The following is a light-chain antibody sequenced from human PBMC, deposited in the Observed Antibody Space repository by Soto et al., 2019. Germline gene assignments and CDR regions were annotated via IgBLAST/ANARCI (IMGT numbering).Light chain of an antibody. CDR1: SSNIGAGFD. V-gene: IGLV1-40*01. Sequence: QSVLTQPPSVSGAPGQRVTISCTGSSSNIGAGFDVHWYHQIAGTAPKLVIYADSQRPSGVPDRFSGSKSGTSASLAISGLQSEDDADYLCAAWDDNLNGPLFGTGTKVTVL. CDR3: AAWDDNLNGPL. J-gene: IGLJ1*01. CDR2: ADS.